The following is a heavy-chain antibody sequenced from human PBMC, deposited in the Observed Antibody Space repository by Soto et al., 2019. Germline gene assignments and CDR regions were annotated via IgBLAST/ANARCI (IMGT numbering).Heavy chain of an antibody. V-gene: IGHV4-31*03. CDR3: ARGYCSSTSCYTPLSYYYGMDV. CDR2: IYYSGST. J-gene: IGHJ6*02. D-gene: IGHD2-2*02. CDR1: GGSISSGGYY. Sequence: SETLSLTGTVSGGSISSGGYYWSWIRQHPGKGLEWIGYIYYSGSTYYNPSLKSRVTISVDTSKNQFSLKLSSVTAADTAVYYCARGYCSSTSCYTPLSYYYGMDVWGQGTTVTVSS.